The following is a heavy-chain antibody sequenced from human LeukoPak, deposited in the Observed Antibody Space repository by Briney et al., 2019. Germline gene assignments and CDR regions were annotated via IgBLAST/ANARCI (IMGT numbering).Heavy chain of an antibody. V-gene: IGHV1-2*06. Sequence: ASVKVSCTASGYTFSGYYIHWVRQAPGQGLEWMGRINPNNGGTNYAQKFQGRVTMTRDMSMSTAYMELSRLRSDDTAVYYCAGEDNSSGYRPFDIWGQGTMVTVPS. J-gene: IGHJ3*02. CDR1: GYTFSGYY. CDR2: INPNNGGT. D-gene: IGHD3-22*01. CDR3: AGEDNSSGYRPFDI.